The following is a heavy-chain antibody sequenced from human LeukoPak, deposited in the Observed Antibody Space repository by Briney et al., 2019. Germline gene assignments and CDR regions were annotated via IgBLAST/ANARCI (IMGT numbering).Heavy chain of an antibody. Sequence: GGSLRLSCAASGFTFSSYEMNWGRQAPGKGLEWVSYISSSGSTIYYADSVKGRFTISRDNAKNSLYLQMNSLRAEDTAVYYCAFGSSGWYPDYWGQGTLVTVSS. V-gene: IGHV3-48*03. CDR1: GFTFSSYE. CDR2: ISSSGSTI. J-gene: IGHJ4*02. CDR3: AFGSSGWYPDY. D-gene: IGHD6-19*01.